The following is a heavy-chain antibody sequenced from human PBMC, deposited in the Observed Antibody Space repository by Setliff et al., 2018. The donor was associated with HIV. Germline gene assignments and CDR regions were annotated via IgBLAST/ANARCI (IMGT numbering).Heavy chain of an antibody. D-gene: IGHD6-19*01. CDR3: TTTRTGSSGWF. J-gene: IGHJ4*02. Sequence: GGSLRLSCAASGFTFSYAWMSWVRQAPGKGLEWVGRMKTTADGGTTDYAAPVKGRFTISRDDSKNTLYLQINSLKIEDTAVYYCTTTRTGSSGWFWGQGTLVTVSS. V-gene: IGHV3-15*01. CDR1: GFTFSYAW. CDR2: MKTTADGGTT.